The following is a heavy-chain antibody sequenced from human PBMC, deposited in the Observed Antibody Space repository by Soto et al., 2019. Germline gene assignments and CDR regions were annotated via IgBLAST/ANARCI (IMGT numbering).Heavy chain of an antibody. V-gene: IGHV4-4*07. Sequence: QVRLQESGPGLLKPSETLSLTCTVSGGSINTFYWSWVRQPAGKGLEWIGRIFSSGSTSFNPSLESRAAMSVDTSKNHFSLSLSSVTAADMAVYYCAREGSYSAYNFAHGIQLWSFDFWGQGALVTVSS. CDR2: IFSSGST. D-gene: IGHD5-12*01. CDR1: GGSINTFY. J-gene: IGHJ4*02. CDR3: AREGSYSAYNFAHGIQLWSFDF.